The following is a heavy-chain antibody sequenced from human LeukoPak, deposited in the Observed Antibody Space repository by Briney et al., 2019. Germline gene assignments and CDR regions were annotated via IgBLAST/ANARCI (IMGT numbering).Heavy chain of an antibody. J-gene: IGHJ4*02. CDR1: AGSISIYY. D-gene: IGHD6-19*01. CDR2: IYYSGST. Sequence: SETLSLTCTLSAGSISIYYWSWIRPPPGKGLEWLGYIYYSGSTNYDPSLKSRVTISEDKSKNQCSLKLSSVTAADTAVYYCARDSALAQAVMFDYWGQGTLVTVSS. CDR3: ARDSALAQAVMFDY. V-gene: IGHV4-59*12.